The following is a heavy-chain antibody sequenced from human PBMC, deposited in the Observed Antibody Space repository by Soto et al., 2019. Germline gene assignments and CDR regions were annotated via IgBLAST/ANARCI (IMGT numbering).Heavy chain of an antibody. CDR1: GDTFKNCV. D-gene: IGHD3-10*01. CDR2: IIPLFATT. V-gene: IGHV1-69*01. Sequence: QVQVVQSGVEVRRPGSSVKVSCKASGDTFKNCVISWVRQAPGQGLEWMGGIIPLFATTDFAQRFQGRLTITTYESTTTAYMDLSRLRSEDTATYYCAAELGFGKLSVVWGQGTTVIVSS. J-gene: IGHJ6*02. CDR3: AAELGFGKLSVV.